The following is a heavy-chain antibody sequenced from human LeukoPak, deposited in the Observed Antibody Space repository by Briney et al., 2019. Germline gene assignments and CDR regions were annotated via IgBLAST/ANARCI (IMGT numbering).Heavy chain of an antibody. CDR1: GFTFSSYA. Sequence: PGGSLRLSCAASGFTFSSYAMNWVRQAPGKGLEWVSAFSGSGGSTYYADSVKGRFTISRDNSKNTLYLQMNSLRAEDTAVYYCAKSIAAAGAVDYWGQGTLVTVSS. D-gene: IGHD6-13*01. CDR2: FSGSGGST. CDR3: AKSIAAAGAVDY. J-gene: IGHJ4*02. V-gene: IGHV3-23*01.